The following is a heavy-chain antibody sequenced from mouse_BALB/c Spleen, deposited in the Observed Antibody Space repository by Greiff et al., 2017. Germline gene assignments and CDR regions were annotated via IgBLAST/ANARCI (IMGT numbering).Heavy chain of an antibody. Sequence: QVQLQQSGAELVRPGASVKLSCKASGYTFTSYWINWVKQRPGQGLEWIGNIYPSDSYTNYNQKFKDKATLTVDKSSSTAYMQLSSPTSEDSAVYYCTRSKYGKGMDYWGQGTSVTVSS. CDR3: TRSKYGKGMDY. CDR1: GYTFTSYW. V-gene: IGHV1-69*02. D-gene: IGHD2-10*02. CDR2: IYPSDSYT. J-gene: IGHJ4*01.